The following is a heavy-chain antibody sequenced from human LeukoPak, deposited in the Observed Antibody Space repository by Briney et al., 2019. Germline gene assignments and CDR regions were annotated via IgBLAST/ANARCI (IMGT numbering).Heavy chain of an antibody. CDR3: ARTGELLVWRAFDI. V-gene: IGHV4-34*01. Sequence: SHSLSPARSLDSRSVSAYYSSSVRQPPGKGLEWIGEINHSGRTNYNPSLNSRVTISVDTSKNQFSLKLSSVTAADTAVYYCARTGELLVWRAFDIWGQGTMVTVSS. J-gene: IGHJ3*02. D-gene: IGHD3-10*01. CDR1: SRSVSAYY. CDR2: INHSGRT.